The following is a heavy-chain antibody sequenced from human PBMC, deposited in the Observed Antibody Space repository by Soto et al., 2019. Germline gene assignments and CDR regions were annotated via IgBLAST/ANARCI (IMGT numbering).Heavy chain of an antibody. CDR2: ISGSGGST. V-gene: IGHV3-23*01. CDR3: AKSCLPRLHLSPNWFDP. Sequence: EVQLLESGGGLVQPGGSLRLSCAASGFTFSSYAMSWVRQAPGKGLEWVSAISGSGGSTYYADSVKGRFTISRDNSKNTLYLQMNSLRAEDTAVYYCAKSCLPRLHLSPNWFDPWGQGTLVTVSS. J-gene: IGHJ5*02. D-gene: IGHD6-25*01. CDR1: GFTFSSYA.